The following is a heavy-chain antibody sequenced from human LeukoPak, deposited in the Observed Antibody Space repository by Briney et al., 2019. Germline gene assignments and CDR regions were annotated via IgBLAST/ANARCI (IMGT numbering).Heavy chain of an antibody. J-gene: IGHJ4*02. V-gene: IGHV3-7*01. CDR3: ATDRGWRTSGYYLYYFEH. Sequence: GGSLRLSCAASGFIFTNYFMSWVRQAPGKGLEWVASIKHDGSEKYYVDSVRGRFTISRDNTMNSLYLQMSSLRAEDSAVYYCATDRGWRTSGYYLYYFEHWGQGTLVTYSS. D-gene: IGHD3-3*01. CDR2: IKHDGSEK. CDR1: GFIFTNYF.